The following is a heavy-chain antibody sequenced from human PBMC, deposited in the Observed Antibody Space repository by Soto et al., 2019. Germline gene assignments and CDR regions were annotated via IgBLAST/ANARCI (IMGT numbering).Heavy chain of an antibody. D-gene: IGHD5-18*01. Sequence: SEALSLTCTVSGGSVRSGSHYWSWIRQPPWKGLEWIAYIFHSGGTNYNPSLRGRVAISVDISKNQFSLRLDSVTAAVTAVYYCARDPCDTSTCFDACDSWGQRXMVAV. V-gene: IGHV4-61*01. CDR1: GGSVRSGSHY. J-gene: IGHJ3*02. CDR2: IFHSGGT. CDR3: ARDPCDTSTCFDACDS.